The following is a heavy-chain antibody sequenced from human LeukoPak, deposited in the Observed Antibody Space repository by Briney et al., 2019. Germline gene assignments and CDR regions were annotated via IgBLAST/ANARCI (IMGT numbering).Heavy chain of an antibody. V-gene: IGHV3-30*18. D-gene: IGHD3-10*01. CDR2: ISYDGSNK. Sequence: PGRSLRLSCAASGFTFSSYGMHWVRQAPGKGLEWVAVISYDGSNKYYADSVKGRFTISRDNSKNTLYLQMNSLRAEDTAVYYCAKDLAYYGSGSYDAFDIWGQGTMVTVSS. J-gene: IGHJ3*02. CDR3: AKDLAYYGSGSYDAFDI. CDR1: GFTFSSYG.